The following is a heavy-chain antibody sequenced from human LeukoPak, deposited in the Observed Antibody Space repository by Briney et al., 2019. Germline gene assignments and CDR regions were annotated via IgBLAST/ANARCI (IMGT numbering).Heavy chain of an antibody. CDR2: ISGSGGST. V-gene: IGHV3-23*01. Sequence: GGSLRLSCAASGLTFSSYAMNWVRQAPGKGLEWVPGISGSGGSTYYADSVKGRFSISRDNSKNTLYLQMNSLRAEDTAVYYCAKAHGGSYHSGIDWGQGTLVTVSS. J-gene: IGHJ4*02. CDR1: GLTFSSYA. D-gene: IGHD1-26*01. CDR3: AKAHGGSYHSGID.